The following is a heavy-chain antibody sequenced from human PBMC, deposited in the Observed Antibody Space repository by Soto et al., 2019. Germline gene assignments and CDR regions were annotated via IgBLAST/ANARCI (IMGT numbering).Heavy chain of an antibody. CDR3: AKGRYDFWSPYYFDS. CDR1: VLNFDFA. D-gene: IGHD3-3*01. Sequence: GGSLRLSCVGTVLNFDFAMHWVRQAPGKGLEWVSGITWNSRVLAYADSVKGQFTISRDNARNSLYLQMDSLRDEDTALYYCAKGRYDFWSPYYFDSWGQGTLVTVSS. J-gene: IGHJ4*02. CDR2: ITWNSRVL. V-gene: IGHV3-9*01.